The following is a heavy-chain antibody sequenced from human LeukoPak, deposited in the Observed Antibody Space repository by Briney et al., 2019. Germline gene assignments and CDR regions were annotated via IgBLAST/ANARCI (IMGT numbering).Heavy chain of an antibody. V-gene: IGHV4-39*01. J-gene: IGHJ4*02. Sequence: PSETLSLTCTVSGGSISSSSYYWGWIRQPPGTGLEWIGSIYYSGSTYYNPSLKSRVTISVDTSKSQFSLKLSSVTAADTAVYYCARHVNLYYYDSSGYYPFDYWGQGTLVTVSS. D-gene: IGHD3-22*01. CDR3: ARHVNLYYYDSSGYYPFDY. CDR1: GGSISSSSYY. CDR2: IYYSGST.